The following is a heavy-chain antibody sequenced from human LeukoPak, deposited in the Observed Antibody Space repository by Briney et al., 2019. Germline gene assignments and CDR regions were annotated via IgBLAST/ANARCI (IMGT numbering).Heavy chain of an antibody. CDR1: GVSLSSYY. CDR3: ARGGDRYGYAVLFDF. Sequence: KPSETLSLTCTVSGVSLSSYYWSWIRQPPGKGLEWIGYIHYSGGTNYNPSLKSRVSISVDTSKNQISLNLSSVAAADTAVYYCARGGDRYGYAVLFDFWGQGSLVTVSS. V-gene: IGHV4-59*01. D-gene: IGHD2-21*02. J-gene: IGHJ4*02. CDR2: IHYSGGT.